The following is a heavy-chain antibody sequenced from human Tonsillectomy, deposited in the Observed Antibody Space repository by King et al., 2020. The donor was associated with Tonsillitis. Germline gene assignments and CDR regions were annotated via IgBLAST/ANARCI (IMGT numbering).Heavy chain of an antibody. CDR1: GFTFSSYW. CDR2: INSDGSST. Sequence: VQLVESGGGLVQPGGSLRLSCAASGFTFSSYWMHWVRQAPGKGLVWVSRINSDGSSTSYADSVKGRFTISRDNAKNTLYLQMNRLRAEDTAVYYCARDGGRGYSYGPPGYWGQGTLVTVSS. J-gene: IGHJ4*02. V-gene: IGHV3-74*01. CDR3: ARDGGRGYSYGPPGY. D-gene: IGHD5-18*01.